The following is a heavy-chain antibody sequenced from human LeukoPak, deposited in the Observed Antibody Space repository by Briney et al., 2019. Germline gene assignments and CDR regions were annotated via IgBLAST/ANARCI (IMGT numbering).Heavy chain of an antibody. CDR3: ASLIAVAGKPDY. CDR2: IKQDGSEK. Sequence: GGSLRLSCAASGHTFSGYWMSWVRQAPGKGLEWVANIKQDGSEKYYVDSVKGRFTISRDNAKNSLYLQMNSLRAEDTAVYYCASLIAVAGKPDYWGQGTLVTVSS. D-gene: IGHD6-19*01. J-gene: IGHJ4*02. CDR1: GHTFSGYW. V-gene: IGHV3-7*01.